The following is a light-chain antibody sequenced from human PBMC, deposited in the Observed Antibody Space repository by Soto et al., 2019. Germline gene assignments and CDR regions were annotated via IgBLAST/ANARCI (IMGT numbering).Light chain of an antibody. CDR2: SAS. V-gene: IGKV3-15*01. J-gene: IGKJ2*01. CDR1: QSISTE. Sequence: EIVMTQSPATLSLSPGERATLSCRASQSISTELAWYQQKPGQPPRLLIYSASTRATGVPARFTGSGSGSEFTITISVLQAEDFAVYYCQQGHNWPLTFGQGTRLEI. CDR3: QQGHNWPLT.